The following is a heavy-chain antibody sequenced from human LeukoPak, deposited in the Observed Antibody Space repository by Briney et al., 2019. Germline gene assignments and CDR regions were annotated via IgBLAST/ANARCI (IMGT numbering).Heavy chain of an antibody. CDR2: ISYDGNHE. J-gene: IGHJ6*02. Sequence: GGSLRLSCTASGFTFWSYGIHWVRRAPGKGLEWVAVISYDGNHEVYADSVKGRFTVSRDNSLNTVYLQMNSLRTEDTAVFYCAKDRRMMSSQYGMDVWGQGTTVTVSS. D-gene: IGHD6-6*01. V-gene: IGHV3-30*18. CDR3: AKDRRMMSSQYGMDV. CDR1: GFTFWSYG.